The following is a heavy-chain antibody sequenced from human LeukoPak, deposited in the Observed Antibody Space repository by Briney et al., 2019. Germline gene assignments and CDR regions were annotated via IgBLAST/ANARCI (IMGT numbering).Heavy chain of an antibody. CDR3: ARARVGYSSSWYLDY. V-gene: IGHV1-2*02. CDR1: GYTFTGYY. Sequence: ASVKVSCKASGYTFTGYYMHWVRQAPGQGLEWMGWINPNSGGANYAQKFQGRVTMTRDTSISTAYMELSRLRSDHTAVYYCARARVGYSSSWYLDYWGEGTLVTVSS. D-gene: IGHD6-13*01. CDR2: INPNSGGA. J-gene: IGHJ4*02.